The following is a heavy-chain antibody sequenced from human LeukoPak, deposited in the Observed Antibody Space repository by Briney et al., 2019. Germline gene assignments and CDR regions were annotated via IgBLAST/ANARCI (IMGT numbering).Heavy chain of an antibody. CDR3: ASLEYYYDSSGYYFRY. CDR1: GYSISSGYY. J-gene: IGHJ4*02. D-gene: IGHD3-22*01. CDR2: IYYSGST. V-gene: IGHV4-38-2*01. Sequence: SETLSLTCAVSGYSISSGYYWSWIRQPPGKGLEWIGSIYYSGSTYYNPSLKSRVTISVDTSKNQFSLKLSSVTAADTAVYYCASLEYYYDSSGYYFRYWGQGTLVTVSS.